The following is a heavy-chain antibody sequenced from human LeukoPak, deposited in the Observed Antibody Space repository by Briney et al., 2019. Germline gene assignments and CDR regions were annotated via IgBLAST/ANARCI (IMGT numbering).Heavy chain of an antibody. CDR3: ASHYCSSTSCYTVDC. J-gene: IGHJ4*02. Sequence: MTSETLSLTCTVSGGSISSSSYYWGWIRQPPGKGLEWIGSIYYSGSTYYNPSLKSRVTISVDTSKNQFSLKLSSVTAADTAVYYCASHYCSSTSCYTVDCWGQGTLVTVSS. CDR1: GGSISSSSYY. D-gene: IGHD2-2*02. V-gene: IGHV4-39*01. CDR2: IYYSGST.